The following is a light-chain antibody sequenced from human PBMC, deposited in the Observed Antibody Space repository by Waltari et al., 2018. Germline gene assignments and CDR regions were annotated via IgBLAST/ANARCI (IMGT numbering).Light chain of an antibody. CDR3: SSYTSSSTS. CDR1: SSDVGGYNS. J-gene: IGLJ2*01. CDR2: DVS. Sequence: QSALTQPASVSGSPGQSITIPCNGTSSDVGGYNSVSWYQQHPGKAPKLMIYDVSKRPSVVSNRFSGSKSGNTASLTISGLQAEDEADYYCSSYTSSSTSFGGGTKLTVL. V-gene: IGLV2-14*01.